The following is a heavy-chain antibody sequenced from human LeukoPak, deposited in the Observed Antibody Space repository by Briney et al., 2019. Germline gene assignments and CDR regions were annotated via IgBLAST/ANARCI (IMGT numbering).Heavy chain of an antibody. D-gene: IGHD6-19*01. CDR1: GFTYSISA. Sequence: GGSLRLSCAASGFTYSISAMSWVRQAPGKGLEWVAAISGNSITTYYADSLKGRFIISRDPSKNTLYLQMNSLRAEDTAVYYCAKDRTQGSGWYLIFDYWSQGTLVTVSS. V-gene: IGHV3-23*01. CDR3: AKDRTQGSGWYLIFDY. CDR2: ISGNSITT. J-gene: IGHJ4*02.